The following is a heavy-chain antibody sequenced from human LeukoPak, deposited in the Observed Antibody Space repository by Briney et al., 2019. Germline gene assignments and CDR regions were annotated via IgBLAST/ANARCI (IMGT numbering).Heavy chain of an antibody. CDR2: IYPGDSDT. Sequence: GDSLKITRKGSEYSFTSYWIGWVRQMPGKGLEWMGIIYPGDSDTRYSPSFQGQVTISADKSISTAYLQWSSLKASDTAMYYCARWIDAFDIWGQGTMVTVSS. J-gene: IGHJ3*02. CDR1: EYSFTSYW. V-gene: IGHV5-51*03. CDR3: ARWIDAFDI. D-gene: IGHD2-2*03.